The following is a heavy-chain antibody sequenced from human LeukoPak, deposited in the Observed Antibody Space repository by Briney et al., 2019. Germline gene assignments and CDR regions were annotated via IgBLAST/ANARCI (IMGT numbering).Heavy chain of an antibody. CDR1: GFTLSSYA. J-gene: IGHJ6*03. V-gene: IGHV3-23*01. CDR2: ISDSGNT. CDR3: AKNTISGGHYQYYMDV. Sequence: PGGSLRLSCAASGFTLSSYAMSWVRQAPGKGLEWVSAISDSGNTYHADSLKGRFTISRDNSKNTLFLQMNSLRAEDTAVYYCAKNTISGGHYQYYMDVWGKGTTVTVSS. D-gene: IGHD3-16*02.